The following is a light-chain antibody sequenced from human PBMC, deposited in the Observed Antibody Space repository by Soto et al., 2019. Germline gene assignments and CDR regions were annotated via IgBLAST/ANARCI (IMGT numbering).Light chain of an antibody. V-gene: IGLV2-23*01. CDR1: SSDVGSYNL. CDR2: EDI. CDR3: CSYADSSTYV. J-gene: IGLJ1*01. Sequence: QSVLTQPASVSGSPGQSITISCTGTSSDVGSYNLFSWYQQHPGKAPKGMIYEDIKRPSGVSNRFSGYKSDNTASLTIAGLQAEDEADYYFCSYADSSTYVFGTGTKVTVL.